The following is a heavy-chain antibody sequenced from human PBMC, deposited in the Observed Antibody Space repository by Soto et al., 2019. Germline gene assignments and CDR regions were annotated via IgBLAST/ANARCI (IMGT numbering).Heavy chain of an antibody. Sequence: GASVKVSCKASGGTFSSYAISWVRQAHGQELEWMGGIITIFGTANYAQKFQGRVTITADESTSTAYMELSSLRSEDTAVYYCARGLHYGSGSYYNANFDYWGQGTLVTVSS. CDR3: ARGLHYGSGSYYNANFDY. D-gene: IGHD3-10*01. CDR2: IITIFGTA. CDR1: GGTFSSYA. J-gene: IGHJ4*02. V-gene: IGHV1-69*13.